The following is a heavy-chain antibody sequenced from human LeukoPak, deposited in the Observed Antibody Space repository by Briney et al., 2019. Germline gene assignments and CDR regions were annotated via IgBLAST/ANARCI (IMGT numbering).Heavy chain of an antibody. CDR3: TRGRLRTASDS. Sequence: SETLSLTCTVSGGSISSYYWSWIRQPPGKGLEWIGEINHSGSTNYNPSLKSRVTISVDTSKNQLSLRLSSVAATDTAVYYCTRGRLRTASDSWGQGTLVTVSS. CDR1: GGSISSYY. J-gene: IGHJ4*02. V-gene: IGHV4-34*01. CDR2: INHSGST. D-gene: IGHD5-12*01.